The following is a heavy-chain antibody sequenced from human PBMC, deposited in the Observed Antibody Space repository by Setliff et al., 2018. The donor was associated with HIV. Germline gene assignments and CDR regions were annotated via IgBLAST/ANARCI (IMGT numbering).Heavy chain of an antibody. Sequence: SETLSLTCVVYGGSLSGYYWTWIRQPPGKGLEWIGEINHSGSTNYNPSLKSRLTISVDTSKNQVSLRLSSVTPADTAVYYCARHSCGTTACYGPDMWGPGTMVTVSS. D-gene: IGHD2-15*01. CDR2: INHSGST. CDR1: GGSLSGYY. J-gene: IGHJ3*02. V-gene: IGHV4-34*01. CDR3: ARHSCGTTACYGPDM.